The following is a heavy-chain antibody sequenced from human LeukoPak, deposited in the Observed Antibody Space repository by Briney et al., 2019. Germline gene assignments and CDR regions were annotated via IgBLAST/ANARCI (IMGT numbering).Heavy chain of an antibody. CDR1: GFTFSSYG. J-gene: IGHJ4*02. D-gene: IGHD6-13*01. Sequence: GGSLRLSCAASGFTFSSYGMHWVRQAPGKGLEWVAVISYDGSNKYYADSVKGRFTISRDSSKNTLYLQMNSLRAEDAAVYYCARGPRGRIAAAGYWGQGTLVTVSS. CDR3: ARGPRGRIAAAGY. CDR2: ISYDGSNK. V-gene: IGHV3-30*19.